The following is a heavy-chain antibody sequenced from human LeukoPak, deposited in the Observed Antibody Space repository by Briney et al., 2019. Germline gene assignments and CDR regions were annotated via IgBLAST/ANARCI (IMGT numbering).Heavy chain of an antibody. J-gene: IGHJ6*03. CDR3: ARSPDYYYYMDV. CDR1: GFTLSDHY. Sequence: GGSLRLSCAASGFTLSDHYIDWVRQAPGKGLEWVGRTRNKVNSYTSEYAASVKGRFTISRDDSKNSVYLQMNSLKTEDTAVYYCARSPDYYYYMDVWGKGTTVTVSS. CDR2: TRNKVNSYTS. V-gene: IGHV3-72*01.